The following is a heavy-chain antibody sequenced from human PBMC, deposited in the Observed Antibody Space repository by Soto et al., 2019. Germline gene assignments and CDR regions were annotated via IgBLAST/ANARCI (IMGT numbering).Heavy chain of an antibody. CDR1: GLTFSGYG. CDR3: VTRSRGLQSSPPRLDS. Sequence: EVQLLESGGGLVQPGGSLRLSCAASGLTFSGYGMSWVRQAPGTGLEWVSAISGSGSTTYYAVSVKGRFTISRDDSKNILVLQMNSLRAEDTAVYYCVTRSRGLQSSPPRLDSWGQGTLGTVSS. J-gene: IGHJ4*02. CDR2: ISGSGSTT. V-gene: IGHV3-23*01. D-gene: IGHD4-4*01.